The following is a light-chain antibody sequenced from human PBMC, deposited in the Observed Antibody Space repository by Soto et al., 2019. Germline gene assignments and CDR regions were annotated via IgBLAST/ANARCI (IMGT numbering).Light chain of an antibody. CDR1: SSNIGARYE. J-gene: IGLJ3*02. Sequence: QSVLTQPPSVSGAPGQTVTISCTGSSSNIGARYEVHWYRQLPGTAPKLLIYRDSNRPSGVPDRFSGSKSGTSASLAITGLQAEDEADYYCQSYDISLSGWVFGGGTKLTVL. CDR2: RDS. CDR3: QSYDISLSGWV. V-gene: IGLV1-40*01.